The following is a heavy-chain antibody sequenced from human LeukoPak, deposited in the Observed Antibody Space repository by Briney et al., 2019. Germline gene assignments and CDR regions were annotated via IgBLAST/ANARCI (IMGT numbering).Heavy chain of an antibody. V-gene: IGHV3-23*01. Sequence: PGGSLRLSCAASGFTFSSYWMSWVRQAPGKGLEWVSAISGSGGSTYYADSVKGRFTISRDNSKNTLYLQMNSLRAEDTAVYYCANGGPYCSSTSCYLYWGQGTLVTVSS. CDR3: ANGGPYCSSTSCYLY. J-gene: IGHJ4*02. CDR1: GFTFSSYW. CDR2: ISGSGGST. D-gene: IGHD2-2*01.